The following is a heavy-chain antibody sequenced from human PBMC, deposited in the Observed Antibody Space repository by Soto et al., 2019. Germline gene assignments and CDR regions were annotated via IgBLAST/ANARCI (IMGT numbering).Heavy chain of an antibody. D-gene: IGHD6-19*01. V-gene: IGHV3-23*01. CDR3: AKDLRWLIPPYFDY. J-gene: IGHJ4*02. CDR2: ISGSGENT. Sequence: EVQLLESGGGLLQPGGSLRLSCAASGFAFSSYAMSWVRQAPGKGLEWVSAISGSGENTYYADSVKGRFTISRDNSKDTLYLQMNSLSAEDTAIYYCAKDLRWLIPPYFDYWGQGTLVTVSS. CDR1: GFAFSSYA.